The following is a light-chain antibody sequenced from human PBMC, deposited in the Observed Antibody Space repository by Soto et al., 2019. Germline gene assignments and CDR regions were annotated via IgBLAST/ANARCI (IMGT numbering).Light chain of an antibody. CDR1: QGISNH. CDR2: AAS. CDR3: QHFRSFPIT. Sequence: IQLTQSPSSLSASLGDRVTITCRASQGISNHLGWYQQKPGKAPELLIYAASTLQTGVPSRFSGGGSGTDFTLTITSLQPEDFATYYCQHFRSFPITFGQGTRLEIK. J-gene: IGKJ5*01. V-gene: IGKV1-9*01.